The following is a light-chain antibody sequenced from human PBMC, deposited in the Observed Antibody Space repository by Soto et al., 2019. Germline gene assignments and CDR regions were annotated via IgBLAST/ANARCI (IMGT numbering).Light chain of an antibody. CDR2: GAS. CDR1: QSVSSSY. V-gene: IGKV3-20*01. Sequence: EIMLTQSPGTLSLSPGQRATLSCRASQSVSSSYLAWYQQKPGQAPRLLIHGASSRATGIPDRFSGSGSGTDFTLTISRLGPEDFATYYCQQYYSYPITFCQVRRLEIK. J-gene: IGKJ5*01. CDR3: QQYYSYPIT.